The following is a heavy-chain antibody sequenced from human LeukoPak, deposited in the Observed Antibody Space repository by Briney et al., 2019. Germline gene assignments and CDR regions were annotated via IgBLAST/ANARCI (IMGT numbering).Heavy chain of an antibody. CDR2: ISGSGGST. CDR1: GFTFSSYA. Sequence: GGSLRLSCAASGFTFSSYAMSWVRQAPGKGLEWVSTISGSGGSTSYSDSVKGRFTISRDNSKDTLYLQMNSLRAEDTAVYYCARDFDYDSSGYYQNYYYYYYMDVWGKGTTVTVSS. D-gene: IGHD3-22*01. J-gene: IGHJ6*03. V-gene: IGHV3-23*01. CDR3: ARDFDYDSSGYYQNYYYYYYMDV.